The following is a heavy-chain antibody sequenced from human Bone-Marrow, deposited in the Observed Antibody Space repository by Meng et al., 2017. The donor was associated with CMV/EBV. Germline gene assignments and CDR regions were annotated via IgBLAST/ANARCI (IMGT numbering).Heavy chain of an antibody. CDR1: GFTFSSYA. J-gene: IGHJ4*02. Sequence: GESLKISCAASGFTFSSYAMHWVRQAPGKGLEWVAVISYDGSNKYYADSVKGRFTISRDNSKNTLYLQMNSLRAEDTAVYYCARVGYCSSTSCYTGLPDYWSQGTLVTVSS. CDR3: ARVGYCSSTSCYTGLPDY. D-gene: IGHD2-2*02. CDR2: ISYDGSNK. V-gene: IGHV3-30*04.